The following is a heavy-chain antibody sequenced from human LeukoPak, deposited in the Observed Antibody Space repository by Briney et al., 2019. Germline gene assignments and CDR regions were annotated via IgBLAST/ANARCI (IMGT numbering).Heavy chain of an antibody. J-gene: IGHJ4*02. Sequence: PGGSLRLSCAASGFTFSNYAMHWFRQAPGKGLEWVSLISSGGTYEYYADSVKGRFTISRDNSKNTLYLQLNSLRAEDTAVYYCARDSTYYYDSGSSGPHYFDNWGQGTLVTVSS. CDR3: ARDSTYYYDSGSSGPHYFDN. V-gene: IGHV3-30*01. CDR1: GFTFSNYA. D-gene: IGHD3-10*01. CDR2: ISSGGTYE.